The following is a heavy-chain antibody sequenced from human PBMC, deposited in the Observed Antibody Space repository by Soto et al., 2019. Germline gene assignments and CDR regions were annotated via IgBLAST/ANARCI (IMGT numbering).Heavy chain of an antibody. CDR2: IYNDGTYS. Sequence: GGSLRLSCAASGFIFKMYWMHWVRQSPGKGLVWISRIYNDGTYSDYADSVRGRFTISRDNVNDTLYLQMNDLRAEDSGLYYCTRGPRPISTGTGAYWGQGTQVTVSS. D-gene: IGHD3-10*01. V-gene: IGHV3-74*01. J-gene: IGHJ4*02. CDR1: GFIFKMYW. CDR3: TRGPRPISTGTGAY.